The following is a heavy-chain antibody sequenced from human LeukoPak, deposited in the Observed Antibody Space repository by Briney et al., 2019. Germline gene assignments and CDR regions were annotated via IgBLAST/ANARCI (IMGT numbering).Heavy chain of an antibody. CDR2: IFSGDNT. J-gene: IGHJ5*02. Sequence: PGGSLRLSCAASGFTVSSKYMSWVRQAPGKGLEWVSVIFSGDNTYYADSVKGRFTISRDNSKNTLYLQMSSLRAEDTAVYYCARDFGRGYCSSTSCYGWFDPWGQGTLVTISS. CDR1: GFTVSSKY. CDR3: ARDFGRGYCSSTSCYGWFDP. D-gene: IGHD2-2*01. V-gene: IGHV3-66*02.